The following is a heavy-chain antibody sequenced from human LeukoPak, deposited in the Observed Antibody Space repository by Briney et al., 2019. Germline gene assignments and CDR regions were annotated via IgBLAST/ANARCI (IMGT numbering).Heavy chain of an antibody. V-gene: IGHV3-7*01. J-gene: IGHJ4*02. Sequence: PGGSLRLSCAVSGFTFSSYWMSWVRQAPGKGLEWVANIKLDGSEKYYVDSVKGRFTISRDNAKKSLYLQMNSLRDEDTAVYYCARDFFAFGGVIALLDYWGQGTLVTVSS. D-gene: IGHD3-16*02. CDR1: GFTFSSYW. CDR2: IKLDGSEK. CDR3: ARDFFAFGGVIALLDY.